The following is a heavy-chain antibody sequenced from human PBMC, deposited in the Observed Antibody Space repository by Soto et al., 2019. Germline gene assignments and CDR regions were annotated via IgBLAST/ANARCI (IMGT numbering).Heavy chain of an antibody. CDR1: GGSIRRDY. J-gene: IGHJ4*02. V-gene: IGHV4-59*01. Sequence: SETLSLTCTVSGGSIRRDYWSWIRESPGKELEWIGYLYNTGSTIYNPSLETRVTISVDTSKNQFSLKLSSVTAADTAVYSCARGGPICGGGCLYYVDYWGQGTLVTVS. D-gene: IGHD2-21*02. CDR3: ARGGPICGGGCLYYVDY. CDR2: LYNTGST.